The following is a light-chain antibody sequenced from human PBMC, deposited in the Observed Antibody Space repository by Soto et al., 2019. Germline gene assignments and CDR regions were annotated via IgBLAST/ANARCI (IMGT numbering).Light chain of an antibody. Sequence: EIVMTQSPATLSVSPGERATLSCRASQSVSSNLAWYQQKPGQAPRLLIYDASTRATGIPARFSGSGSGTEFTLTISSLQSEDFAVYYCQQYNNWLVTFGPATKVDIK. CDR3: QQYNNWLVT. CDR2: DAS. CDR1: QSVSSN. J-gene: IGKJ3*01. V-gene: IGKV3-15*01.